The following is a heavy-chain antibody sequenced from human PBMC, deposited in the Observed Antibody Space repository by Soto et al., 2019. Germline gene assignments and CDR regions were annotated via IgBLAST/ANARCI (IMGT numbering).Heavy chain of an antibody. CDR3: ARAGYSSTWDSYFDH. CDR1: GYSFTSYA. CDR2: INVGNGKS. V-gene: IGHV1-3*01. Sequence: SVKASCKTSGYSFTSYAIHWVRQAPGQGLEWMGWINVGNGKSRYSQIFQGRVTITRGTSATTAYMELSSLRFEDTAVYYCARAGYSSTWDSYFDHWGQGTLVTVSS. D-gene: IGHD6-13*01. J-gene: IGHJ4*02.